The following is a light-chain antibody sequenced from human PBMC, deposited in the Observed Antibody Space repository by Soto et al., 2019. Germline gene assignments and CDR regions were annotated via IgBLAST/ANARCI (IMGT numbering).Light chain of an antibody. V-gene: IGLV2-14*01. CDR2: EVS. CDR3: CSYTTSSAYA. CDR1: TSDVGGYNS. Sequence: QSVLTQPASVSGSPGQSITISCTGTTSDVGGYNSVSWYQQRPGKVPRLIIYEVSNRPSGVSNRFSGSKSGNTAFLAISGLQADDEADYYYCSYTTSSAYAFGTGTKVTVL. J-gene: IGLJ1*01.